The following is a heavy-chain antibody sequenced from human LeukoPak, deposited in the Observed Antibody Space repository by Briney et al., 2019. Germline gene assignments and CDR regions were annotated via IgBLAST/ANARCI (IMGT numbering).Heavy chain of an antibody. CDR3: ARDRITMIVQGGWFDP. CDR2: ISSSSSYI. J-gene: IGHJ5*02. D-gene: IGHD3-22*01. CDR1: GFTFSSYS. V-gene: IGHV3-21*04. Sequence: PGGSLRLSCAASGFTFSSYSMNWVRQAPGKGLEWVSSISSSSSYIYYADSVKGRFTISRDNAKNSLYLQMNSLRAEDTAVYYCARDRITMIVQGGWFDPWGQGTLVTVSS.